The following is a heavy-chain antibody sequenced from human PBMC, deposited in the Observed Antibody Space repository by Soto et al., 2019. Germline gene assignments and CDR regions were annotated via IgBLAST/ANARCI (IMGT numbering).Heavy chain of an antibody. CDR3: ARIGYSSSSFGY. J-gene: IGHJ4*02. Sequence: HPGGSLRLSCAASGFTFSLYWMTWARQAPGKGLEWVANIKQDGSVKYYVDSVKGRFTISRDNAKNSVYLQMNSLRGEDTAVYYCARIGYSSSSFGYWGLGTLVTVSS. CDR1: GFTFSLYW. CDR2: IKQDGSVK. V-gene: IGHV3-7*01. D-gene: IGHD6-6*01.